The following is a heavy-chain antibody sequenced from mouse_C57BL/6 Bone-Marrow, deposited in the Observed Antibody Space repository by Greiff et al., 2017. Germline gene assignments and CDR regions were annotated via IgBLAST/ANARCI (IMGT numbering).Heavy chain of an antibody. J-gene: IGHJ3*01. D-gene: IGHD2-4*01. CDR2: IDPENGDT. Sequence: VQLQQSGAELVRPGASVKLSCTASGFNIKDDYMHWVKQRPEQGLEWIGWIDPENGDTEYASKFQGKATITADTSSNTAYLQLSSLTSEDTAVYYCTTDDYDFAYWCQGTLVTVSA. V-gene: IGHV14-4*01. CDR3: TTDDYDFAY. CDR1: GFNIKDDY.